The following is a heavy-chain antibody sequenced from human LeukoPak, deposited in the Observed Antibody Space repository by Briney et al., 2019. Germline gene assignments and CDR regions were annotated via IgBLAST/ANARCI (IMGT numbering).Heavy chain of an antibody. CDR2: IHHSGST. Sequence: PSGTLSLTCAVSGGSISSNNWWNWVRQPPGKGLEWIGEIHHSGSTHYNPSLKSRLTISVDKSKNQFSLKLTSVTAADTAVYYFARDRYYYNSGSPLFDYWGQGTLVTVSS. CDR1: GGSISSNNW. CDR3: ARDRYYYNSGSPLFDY. V-gene: IGHV4-4*02. D-gene: IGHD3-10*01. J-gene: IGHJ4*02.